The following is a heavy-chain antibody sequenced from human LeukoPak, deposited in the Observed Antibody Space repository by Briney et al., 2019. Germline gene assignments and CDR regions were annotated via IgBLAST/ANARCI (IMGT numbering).Heavy chain of an antibody. Sequence: SETLSLTCTVSGGSISSYYSSWIRQPAGKGLEWIGRIYTSGSTNYNPSLKSRVTMSVDTSKNQFSLKLSSVTAADTAVYYCARITHYYGSGSYYPYYYYYMDVWGKGTTVTVSS. CDR2: IYTSGST. V-gene: IGHV4-4*07. CDR3: ARITHYYGSGSYYPYYYYYMDV. J-gene: IGHJ6*03. D-gene: IGHD3-10*01. CDR1: GGSISSYY.